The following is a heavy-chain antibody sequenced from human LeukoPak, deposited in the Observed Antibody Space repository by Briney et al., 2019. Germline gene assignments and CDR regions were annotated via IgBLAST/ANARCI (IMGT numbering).Heavy chain of an antibody. CDR3: ARRALRSPAHPPFDY. Sequence: SETLSLTCAVYGGSFSGYYWSWIRQPPGKGLEWIGEINHSGGTNYNPSLKSRVTISVDTSKNQFSLKLSSVTAADTAVYYCARRALRSPAHPPFDYWGQGTLVTVSS. D-gene: IGHD4-17*01. CDR2: INHSGGT. J-gene: IGHJ4*02. V-gene: IGHV4-34*01. CDR1: GGSFSGYY.